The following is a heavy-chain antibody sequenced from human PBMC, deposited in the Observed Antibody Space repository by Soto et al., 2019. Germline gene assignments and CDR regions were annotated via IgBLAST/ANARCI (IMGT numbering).Heavy chain of an antibody. CDR1: GGSFSGYY. Sequence: SETLSLTCAVYGGSFSGYYWSWIRQPPGKGLEWIGEINHSGSTNYNPSLKSRVTISVDTSKNQFSLKLSSVTAADTAVYYCARVGGLIWSGYYYGMDVWGQGTTVTVSS. V-gene: IGHV4-34*01. D-gene: IGHD3-3*01. CDR3: ARVGGLIWSGYYYGMDV. J-gene: IGHJ6*02. CDR2: INHSGST.